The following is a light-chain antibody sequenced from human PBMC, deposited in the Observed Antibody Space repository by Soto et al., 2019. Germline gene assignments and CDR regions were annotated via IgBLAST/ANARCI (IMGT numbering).Light chain of an antibody. Sequence: QSALTQPPSASGTPGQRVTISCSGSSSNIGSNYVYWYQQLPGTAPKLLIYRNNQRPSGVPDRFSGSKSGTSASLAISGLQSEDEADYYCAAWDDSLSGQVFGTGTKVTVL. CDR2: RNN. J-gene: IGLJ1*01. CDR3: AAWDDSLSGQV. CDR1: SSNIGSNY. V-gene: IGLV1-47*01.